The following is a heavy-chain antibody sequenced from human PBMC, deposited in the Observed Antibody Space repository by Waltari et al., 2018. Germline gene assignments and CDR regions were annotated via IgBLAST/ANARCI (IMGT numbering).Heavy chain of an antibody. CDR3: VRVVPAAPTYYFDY. D-gene: IGHD2-2*01. CDR1: GGSISSGGYY. Sequence: QVQLQESGPGLVKPSQTLSLTCTVSGGSISSGGYYWSWIRQHPGKGLEWIGYIYYSGSTYYNPSLKSRVTISVDTSKNQFSLKLSSVTAADTAVYYCVRVVPAAPTYYFDYWGQGTLVTVSS. J-gene: IGHJ4*02. V-gene: IGHV4-31*03. CDR2: IYYSGST.